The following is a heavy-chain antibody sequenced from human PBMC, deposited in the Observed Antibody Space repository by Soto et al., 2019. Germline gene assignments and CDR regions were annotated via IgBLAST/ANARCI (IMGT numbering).Heavy chain of an antibody. CDR1: GYSISSGYY. D-gene: IGHD3-22*01. V-gene: IGHV4-38-2*02. CDR3: ARELYDNGPSGLDV. Sequence: GPGPQKTSETLSLTCAVSGYSISSGYYWGWIRQPPGKGLEWIGSIYHSGSTYYNPSLKSRVTISVDTSTSTVYLDVSRLKSDGSAVYYCARELYDNGPSGLDVWGQGTTVTVSS. J-gene: IGHJ6*02. CDR2: IYHSGST.